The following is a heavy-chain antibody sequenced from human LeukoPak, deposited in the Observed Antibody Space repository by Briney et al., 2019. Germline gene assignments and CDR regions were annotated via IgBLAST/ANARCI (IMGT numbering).Heavy chain of an antibody. D-gene: IGHD3-3*01. V-gene: IGHV3-23*01. CDR3: TKWNGYGDY. J-gene: IGHJ4*02. Sequence: GGSLRLSCAASGFTFSSYGMSWVRQAPGKGLEWVSGVSESGGSTYYTDPVKGRFTISRDNSRNTLYLQMNSLRAEDTAIYYCTKWNGYGDYWGQGILVTVSS. CDR2: VSESGGST. CDR1: GFTFSSYG.